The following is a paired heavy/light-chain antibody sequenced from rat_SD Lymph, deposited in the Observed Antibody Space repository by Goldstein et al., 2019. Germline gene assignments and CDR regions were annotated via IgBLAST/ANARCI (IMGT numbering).Light chain of an antibody. CDR3: HQYYEYPFT. Sequence: DIQMTQSPSSMSASLGDTVTITCLASQDIGNYLSWYQQKPGKSPKLMIYGTTNLEDGVPSRFSGSWSGSDYSLTINSLGYDDEGIYHCHQYYEYPFTFGSGTKLEIK. CDR2: GTT. CDR1: QDIGNY. V-gene: IGKV14S8*01. J-gene: IGKJ4*01.
Heavy chain of an antibody. CDR2: INPGSGGS. D-gene: IGHD1-12*03. J-gene: IGHJ3*01. CDR1: GYTFTSNH. CDR3: ARSGYYDGYYHLNWFAY. Sequence: QVQLQQSGAELVKPGTSVKLSCKASGYTFTSNHMNWIKQTTGQGLEWIGIINPGSGGSSYNVKFKGKATLTVDKSSSTAFMQLSSLTPEDSAVYYCARSGYYDGYYHLNWFAYWGQGTLVTVSS. V-gene: IGHV1-47*01.